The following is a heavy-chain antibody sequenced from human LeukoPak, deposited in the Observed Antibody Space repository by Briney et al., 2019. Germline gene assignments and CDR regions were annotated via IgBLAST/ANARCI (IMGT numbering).Heavy chain of an antibody. CDR2: IIPIFGTA. Sequence: SVKVSCKASGGTFSSYAISWVRHAPGQGLEWMGGIIPIFGTANYAQKFQGRVTITADESTSTAYMELSSLRSEDTAVYYCAAESGGSSWYSSAFDIWGQGTMVTVSS. V-gene: IGHV1-69*01. D-gene: IGHD6-13*01. CDR1: GGTFSSYA. CDR3: AAESGGSSWYSSAFDI. J-gene: IGHJ3*02.